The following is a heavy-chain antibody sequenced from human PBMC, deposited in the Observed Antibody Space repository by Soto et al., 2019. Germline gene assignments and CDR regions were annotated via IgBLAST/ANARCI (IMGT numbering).Heavy chain of an antibody. CDR1: GGSISSGDYY. CDR3: ARAGFGEADPYNCFDP. Sequence: QVQLQESGLGLVKPPQILSLTCTVSGGSISSGDYYWSWIRQPPGKGLEWIGYIYYSGSTYYNPSLKSRVTISVDTSKNQFSLKLSSVTAADTAVYYCARAGFGEADPYNCFDPWGQGTLVTVSS. CDR2: IYYSGST. D-gene: IGHD3-10*01. J-gene: IGHJ5*02. V-gene: IGHV4-30-4*01.